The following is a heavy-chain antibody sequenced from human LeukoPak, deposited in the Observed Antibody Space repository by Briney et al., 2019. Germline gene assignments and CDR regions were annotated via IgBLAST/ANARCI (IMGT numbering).Heavy chain of an antibody. CDR2: ISSNGDST. V-gene: IGHV3-64D*06. CDR1: GFTFRSYS. CDR3: VAPYSSISTHSFDP. J-gene: IGHJ5*02. D-gene: IGHD6-19*01. Sequence: PGGSLRLSCSASGFTFRSYSMHWVRQAPGKGLEYVSTISSNGDSTYYADSVKGGFTISRDNSKNTLYLQMSSPRTEDTAVYYCVAPYSSISTHSFDPWGQGTLVTVSS.